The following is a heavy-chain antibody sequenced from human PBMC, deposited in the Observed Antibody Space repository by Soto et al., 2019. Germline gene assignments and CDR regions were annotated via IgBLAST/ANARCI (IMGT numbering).Heavy chain of an antibody. V-gene: IGHV1-46*01. D-gene: IGHD2-2*01. CDR1: GYTFTSYY. CDR2: INPSGGST. CDR3: ARGLIVVPAAQEDYYYYYMDV. Sequence: ASVKVSCKASGYTFTSYYMHWVRQAPGQGLEWMGIINPSGGSTGYAQKFQGRITITRNTSTSTVYMELSSLRSEDTAVYYCARGLIVVPAAQEDYYYYYMDVWGKGTTVTVSS. J-gene: IGHJ6*03.